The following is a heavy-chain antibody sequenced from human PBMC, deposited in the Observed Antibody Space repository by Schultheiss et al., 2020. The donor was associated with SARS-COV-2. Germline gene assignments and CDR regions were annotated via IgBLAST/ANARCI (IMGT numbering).Heavy chain of an antibody. Sequence: GESLKISCAASGFTFSGSAMHWVRQASGKGLEWVGRIRSKANSYATAYAASVKGRFTISRDDSKNTAYLQMNSLKTEDTAVYYCTRPGEAARKYYYYYYYMDVWGKGTTVTVSS. V-gene: IGHV3-73*01. CDR3: TRPGEAARKYYYYYYYMDV. J-gene: IGHJ6*03. CDR1: GFTFSGSA. CDR2: IRSKANSYAT. D-gene: IGHD2-15*01.